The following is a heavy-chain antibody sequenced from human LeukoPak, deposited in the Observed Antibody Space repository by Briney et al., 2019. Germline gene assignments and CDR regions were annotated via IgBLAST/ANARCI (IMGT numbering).Heavy chain of an antibody. J-gene: IGHJ4*02. CDR1: GGTFSSYA. CDR3: ARPRYYYDSSGYYDY. Sequence: ASVKVSCKAPGGTFSSYAISWVRQAPGQGLEWMGRIIPILGIANYAQKFQGRVTITADKSTSTAYMELSSLRSEDTAVYYCARPRYYYDSSGYYDYWGQGTLVTVSS. V-gene: IGHV1-69*04. CDR2: IIPILGIA. D-gene: IGHD3-22*01.